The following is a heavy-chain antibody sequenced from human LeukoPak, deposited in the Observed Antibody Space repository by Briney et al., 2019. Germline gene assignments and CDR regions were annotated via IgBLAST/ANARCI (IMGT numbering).Heavy chain of an antibody. Sequence: GESLKISWKGSGYSFTSYWIGWVRQMPGKGLEWMGIIYPGDSDTRYSPSFQGQVTISADKPISTAYLQWSSLKASDTAMYYCARHSAHGYSWGYFDYWGQGTLVTVSS. CDR2: IYPGDSDT. CDR3: ARHSAHGYSWGYFDY. V-gene: IGHV5-51*01. J-gene: IGHJ4*02. D-gene: IGHD5-18*01. CDR1: GYSFTSYW.